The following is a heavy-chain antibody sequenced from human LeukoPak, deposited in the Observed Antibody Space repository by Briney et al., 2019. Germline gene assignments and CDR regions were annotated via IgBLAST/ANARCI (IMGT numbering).Heavy chain of an antibody. CDR2: ISGSGGSI. CDR1: GFTFSSYA. D-gene: IGHD1-1*01. V-gene: IGHV3-23*01. Sequence: PGGSLRLSCAASGFTFSSYAMSWVRQAPGKGLEWVSAISGSGGSIYYADSVKGRFTISRDNSKNTLYLQMNSLRAEDTAVYYCARTHMYNWNDVGAFDIWGQGTMVTVSS. CDR3: ARTHMYNWNDVGAFDI. J-gene: IGHJ3*02.